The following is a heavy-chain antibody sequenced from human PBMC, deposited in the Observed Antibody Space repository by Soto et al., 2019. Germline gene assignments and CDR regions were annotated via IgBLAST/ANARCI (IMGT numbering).Heavy chain of an antibody. D-gene: IGHD3-3*01. CDR1: GFTFSVYS. J-gene: IGHJ6*03. V-gene: IGHV3-48*01. CDR3: ERDLNLSTHSDFWSGYAYYMDV. CDR2: ISSSSKTI. Sequence: EVQLVESGGDLVQPGGSLRLSCAASGFTFSVYSMNWVRQAPGKGLEWVSYISSSSKTIYYADSVKGRFTISRDNAKNSLNLQMNSLRAEDTAVYYCERDLNLSTHSDFWSGYAYYMDVWGKGTTVTVSS.